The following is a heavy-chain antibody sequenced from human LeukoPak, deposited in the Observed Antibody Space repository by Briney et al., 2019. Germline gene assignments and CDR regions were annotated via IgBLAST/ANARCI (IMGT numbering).Heavy chain of an antibody. CDR3: ARWTRTYVANAFDI. CDR2: IYYSGST. Sequence: SETLSLTCTISGGSISGSSYYWGWIRQPPGKGLEWIGSIYYSGSTNYNPSLKSRVTISVDTSKNQFSLKLSSVTAADTAVYYCARWTRTYVANAFDIWGQGTMVTVSS. CDR1: GGSISGSSYY. J-gene: IGHJ3*02. V-gene: IGHV4-39*07. D-gene: IGHD5-12*01.